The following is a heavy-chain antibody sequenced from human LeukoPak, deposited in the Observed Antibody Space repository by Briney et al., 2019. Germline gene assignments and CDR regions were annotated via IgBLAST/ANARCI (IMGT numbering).Heavy chain of an antibody. Sequence: GGSLRLSCAASGFTFSSYGMHWVRQAPGKGLEWVAFIRYDGSNKYYADSVKGRFTISRDNSKNTLYLQMNSLRAEDTAVYYCARDLTRGYSGYPVGGNYFDYWGQGTLVTVSS. CDR3: ARDLTRGYSGYPVGGNYFDY. CDR2: IRYDGSNK. J-gene: IGHJ4*02. D-gene: IGHD5-12*01. CDR1: GFTFSSYG. V-gene: IGHV3-30*02.